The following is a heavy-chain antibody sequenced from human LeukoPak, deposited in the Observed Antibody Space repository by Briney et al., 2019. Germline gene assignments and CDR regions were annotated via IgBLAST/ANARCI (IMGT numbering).Heavy chain of an antibody. CDR1: GGTFDDYA. J-gene: IGHJ4*02. CDR3: GGDLDDSSGGTRGGDY. V-gene: IGHV3-21*01. D-gene: IGHD6-19*01. CDR2: ISSSRSSI. Sequence: PWGSLSLSCAASGGTFDDYAMHWVRQAPGKGLEWVSSISSSRSSINYAYPVKGLFTISSDNDKKSLFLQMNRLRAEDTVYYYCGGDLDDSSGGTRGGDYWGQGTLVTVSS.